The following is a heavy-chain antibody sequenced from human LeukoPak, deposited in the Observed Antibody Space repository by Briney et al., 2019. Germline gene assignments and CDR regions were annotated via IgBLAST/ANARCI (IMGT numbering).Heavy chain of an antibody. CDR2: INPSGGST. D-gene: IGHD4-17*01. CDR3: ARGPDDYGDYYYYGMDV. CDR1: GYTFTSYY. V-gene: IGHV1-46*01. J-gene: IGHJ6*02. Sequence: ASVKVSCKASGYTFTSYYMHWVRQAPGQGLEWMGIINPSGGSTSYAQKFQGRVTMTRDTSTSTVYMELSSLRSEDTAVYYCARGPDDYGDYYYYGMDVWGQGTTVTVSS.